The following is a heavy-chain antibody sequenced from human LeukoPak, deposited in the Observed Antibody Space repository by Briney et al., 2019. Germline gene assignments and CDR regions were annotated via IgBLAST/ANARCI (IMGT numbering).Heavy chain of an antibody. CDR1: GGSFSGYY. J-gene: IGHJ4*02. V-gene: IGHV4-34*01. Sequence: PSETLSLTCAVYGGSFSGYYWSWIRQPPGKGLEWIGEINHSGSTNYNPSLKSRVTISVDTSKNQFSLKLSSVTAADTAVYYCARVRGYCSSTSCFPGIAAAGTRGRVDYWGQGTLVTVSS. CDR2: INHSGST. D-gene: IGHD2-2*01. CDR3: ARVRGYCSSTSCFPGIAAAGTRGRVDY.